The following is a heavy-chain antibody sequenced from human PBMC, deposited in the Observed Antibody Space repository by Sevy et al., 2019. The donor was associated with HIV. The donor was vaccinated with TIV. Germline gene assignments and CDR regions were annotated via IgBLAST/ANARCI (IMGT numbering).Heavy chain of an antibody. CDR3: AIDAFDI. CDR2: ISNDGSNK. V-gene: IGHV3-30*03. J-gene: IGHJ3*02. Sequence: GGSLRLSCAASGFTFSSYGMHWVRQAPGKGLEWVAVISNDGSNKYYADSVKGRFTISRDNSKNTLYLQMNSLRAEDTAVYYCAIDAFDIWGQGTMVTVSS. CDR1: GFTFSSYG.